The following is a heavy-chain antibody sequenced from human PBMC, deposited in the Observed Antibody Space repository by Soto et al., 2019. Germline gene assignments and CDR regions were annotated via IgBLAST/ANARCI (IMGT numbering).Heavy chain of an antibody. CDR2: IGGTDGDSDGVP. V-gene: IGHV3-23*01. Sequence: VQLLESGGDLVQPGGSLRLSCVASGFILNNYAMSWVRQAPGKGLAWVSTIGGTDGDSDGVPWYEDSVKGRFTISRDSYANNLFLDMDNLRAEDSEIYYCVKRGRNWGAFDFWGQGTTVVVSS. CDR3: VKRGRNWGAFDF. CDR1: GFILNNYA. D-gene: IGHD7-27*01. J-gene: IGHJ3*01.